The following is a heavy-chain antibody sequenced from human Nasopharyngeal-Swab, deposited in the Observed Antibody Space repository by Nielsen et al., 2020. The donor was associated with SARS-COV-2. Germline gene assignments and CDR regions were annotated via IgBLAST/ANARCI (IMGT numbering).Heavy chain of an antibody. J-gene: IGHJ3*02. D-gene: IGHD1-1*01. CDR3: ARGFWGRTTGTTRYDAFDI. Sequence: WVLQAPGQGLEWMGGIIPIFGTANYAQKFQGRVTITADESTSTAYMELSSLRSEDTAVYYCARGFWGRTTGTTRYDAFDIWGQGTMVTVSS. V-gene: IGHV1-69*01. CDR2: IIPIFGTA.